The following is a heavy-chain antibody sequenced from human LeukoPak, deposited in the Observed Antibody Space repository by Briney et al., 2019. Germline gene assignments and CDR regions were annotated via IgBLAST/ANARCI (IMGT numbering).Heavy chain of an antibody. Sequence: ASVKVSCKASGYTFTGYYIHWVRQAPGQGLEWMGWMNPDSDGTNYAQRFQGRVTMTRDTSISTAYMELSRLRSDDTAVYYCAVSGNGTFDYWGQGPLVTVSS. CDR2: MNPDSDGT. J-gene: IGHJ4*02. CDR1: GYTFTGYY. CDR3: AVSGNGTFDY. V-gene: IGHV1-2*02. D-gene: IGHD4-23*01.